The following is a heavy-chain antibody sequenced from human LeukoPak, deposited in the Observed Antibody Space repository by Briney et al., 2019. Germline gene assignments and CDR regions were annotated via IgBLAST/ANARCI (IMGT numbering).Heavy chain of an antibody. Sequence: SQTLSLTCTVSGGSISSGSYYWSWIRQPAGKGLEWIGRIYTSGSTNYNPSLKSRVTISVDTSKNQFSLKLSSVTAADTAVYYCARLGEWELLLWNAFDIWGQGTMVTVSS. V-gene: IGHV4-61*02. D-gene: IGHD1-26*01. CDR3: ARLGEWELLLWNAFDI. J-gene: IGHJ3*02. CDR2: IYTSGST. CDR1: GGSISSGSYY.